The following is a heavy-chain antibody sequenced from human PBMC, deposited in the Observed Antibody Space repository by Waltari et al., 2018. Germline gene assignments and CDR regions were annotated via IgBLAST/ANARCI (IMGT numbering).Heavy chain of an antibody. CDR3: ARVFGAGTFDY. D-gene: IGHD3-10*01. J-gene: IGHJ4*02. CDR2: INAGNGNT. Sequence: QVQLVQSGAEVKKPGASVKVSCTASGYTFTSYAMHWVRQAPGQRLEWMGWINAGNGNTKYSQKFQGRVTITRDTSASTAYMELSSLRSEDTAVYYCARVFGAGTFDYWGQGTLVTVSS. V-gene: IGHV1-3*01. CDR1: GYTFTSYA.